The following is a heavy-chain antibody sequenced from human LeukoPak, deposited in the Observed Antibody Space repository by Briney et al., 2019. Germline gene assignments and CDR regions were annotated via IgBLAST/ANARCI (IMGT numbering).Heavy chain of an antibody. J-gene: IGHJ4*02. CDR1: GFTFSSYA. CDR2: ISGSGGST. D-gene: IGHD3-22*01. Sequence: GGSLRLSCAASGFTFSSYAMSWVRQAPGKGLEWVSAISGSGGSTYYADSVKGRFTISRDNSKNTLYLQMNSLRAEDTAVYYCVKGGHYDSSGYGNYWGQGTLVTVSS. V-gene: IGHV3-23*01. CDR3: VKGGHYDSSGYGNY.